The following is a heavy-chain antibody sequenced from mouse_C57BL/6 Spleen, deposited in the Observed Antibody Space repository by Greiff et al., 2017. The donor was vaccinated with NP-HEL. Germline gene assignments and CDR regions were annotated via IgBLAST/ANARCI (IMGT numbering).Heavy chain of an antibody. CDR2: IHPNSGST. CDR1: GYTFTSYW. CDR3: ARWGLGREYFDY. V-gene: IGHV1-64*01. Sequence: VQLQQPGAELVKPGASVKLSCKASGYTFTSYWMHWVKQRPGQGLEWIGMIHPNSGSTNYNEKFKSKATLTVDKSSSTAYMQLSSLTSEDSAVYYCARWGLGREYFDYWGQGTTLTVSS. D-gene: IGHD4-1*01. J-gene: IGHJ2*01.